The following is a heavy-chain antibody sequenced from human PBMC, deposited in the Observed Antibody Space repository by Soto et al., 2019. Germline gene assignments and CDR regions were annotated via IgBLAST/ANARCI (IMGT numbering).Heavy chain of an antibody. D-gene: IGHD3-10*01. CDR3: ARAGRADYYGSGSFLAHNWFDP. Sequence: GGSLRLSCAASGFTFSSYDMHWVRQATGKGLEWVSAIGTAGDTYYPGSVKGRFTISRENAKNSLYLQMNSLRAGDTAMYYCARAGRADYYGSGSFLAHNWFDPWGQGTLVTVSS. J-gene: IGHJ5*02. V-gene: IGHV3-13*01. CDR2: IGTAGDT. CDR1: GFTFSSYD.